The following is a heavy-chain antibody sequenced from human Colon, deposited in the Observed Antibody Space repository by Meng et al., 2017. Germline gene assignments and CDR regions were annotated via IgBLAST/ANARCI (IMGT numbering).Heavy chain of an antibody. D-gene: IGHD1-26*01. CDR1: GASVSSGNRY. J-gene: IGHJ4*02. V-gene: IGHV4-61*01. CDR2: VDYSGSP. CDR3: AGGPWEFDY. Sequence: VQLQESGPGLLRPSSTLALPCTVSGASVSSGNRYWSGIRQPPGKGLEYIAYVDYSGSPHYNPSLKSRVTMSVDTSKKQLSLKLSSVTAADTAVYYCAGGPWEFDYWGQGTLVTVSS.